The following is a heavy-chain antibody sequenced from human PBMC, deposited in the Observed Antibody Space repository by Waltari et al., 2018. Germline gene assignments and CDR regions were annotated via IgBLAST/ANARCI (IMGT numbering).Heavy chain of an antibody. Sequence: EVQLVESGGGLVKPGGSLRLSCAASGFTFSKGWMSWVRQAPGKGLEWVGRIETKADGGATNYAAPVKGRFTISRDDSKNTLYLQLSRLTSEDTAVYYCATSNHDGSGISFDYWGQGTLVTVSS. V-gene: IGHV3-15*04. D-gene: IGHD3-10*01. CDR1: GFTFSKGW. J-gene: IGHJ4*02. CDR2: IETKADGGAT. CDR3: ATSNHDGSGISFDY.